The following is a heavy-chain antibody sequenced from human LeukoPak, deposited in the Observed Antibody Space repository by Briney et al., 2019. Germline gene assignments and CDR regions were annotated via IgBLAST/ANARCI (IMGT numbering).Heavy chain of an antibody. Sequence: PGRSLRLSCAASGFTFSSYAMHWVRQAPGEGLEWVAVISYDGSNKYYADSVKGRFTISRDNSKNTLYLQMNSLRAEDTAVYYCARDRDVDTAMVTGSFDYWGQGTLVTVSS. D-gene: IGHD5-18*01. CDR2: ISYDGSNK. V-gene: IGHV3-30-3*01. J-gene: IGHJ4*02. CDR3: ARDRDVDTAMVTGSFDY. CDR1: GFTFSSYA.